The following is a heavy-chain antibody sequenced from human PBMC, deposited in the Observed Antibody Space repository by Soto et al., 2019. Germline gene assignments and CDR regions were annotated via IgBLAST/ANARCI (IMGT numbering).Heavy chain of an antibody. J-gene: IGHJ4*02. Sequence: DVQLVESGGGLVQPGESLRLSCGASGFTFSSYWMHWIRQAPGKGLVWVSRVSSDGSSTVYANSVKGRLTISRDNAKNTLYLQMNSLSDEDTAVYYCARGLPNFSSFDSWGQGTLVTVSS. CDR3: ARGLPNFSSFDS. CDR2: VSSDGSST. D-gene: IGHD5-12*01. V-gene: IGHV3-74*01. CDR1: GFTFSSYW.